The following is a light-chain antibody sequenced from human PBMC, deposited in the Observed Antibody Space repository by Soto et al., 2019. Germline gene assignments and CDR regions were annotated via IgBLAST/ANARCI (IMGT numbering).Light chain of an antibody. V-gene: IGKV1-39*01. CDR3: QQYGRTGT. J-gene: IGKJ1*01. Sequence: DIQMTQSPSSLSASVGDRVTITCRASQSISSYLNWYQQKPGKAPKLLIYAASSLQSGVPSRFSGSGSGTDFTLTISRLEAEDFAVYYCQQYGRTGTFGQGTKVEIK. CDR2: AAS. CDR1: QSISSY.